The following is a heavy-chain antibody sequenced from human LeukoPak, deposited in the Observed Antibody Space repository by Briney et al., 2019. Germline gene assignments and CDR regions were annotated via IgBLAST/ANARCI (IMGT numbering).Heavy chain of an antibody. CDR1: GFTFSSYA. D-gene: IGHD3-22*01. V-gene: IGHV3-23*01. J-gene: IGHJ1*01. Sequence: PGGSLRLSCAASGFTFSSYAMSWVRQAPGKGLERVSAISGSGGSTYYADSVKGRFTISRDNSKNTLYLQMNSLRAEDTAVYYCAVFYYYDSSGSFKEYFQHWGQGTLVTVSS. CDR2: ISGSGGST. CDR3: AVFYYYDSSGSFKEYFQH.